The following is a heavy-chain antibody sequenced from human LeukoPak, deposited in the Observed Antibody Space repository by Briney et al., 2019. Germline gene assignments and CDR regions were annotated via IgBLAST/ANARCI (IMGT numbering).Heavy chain of an antibody. Sequence: GGSLRLSCAASGFTFSSYSMNWVRQAPGKGLEWVSSISSGSSYIYYADSVKGRFTISRDNAKNSLYLQMNSLRAEDTAVYYCAREYCSGGSCYPNFWGQGTLVTVSS. J-gene: IGHJ4*02. CDR2: ISSGSSYI. CDR1: GFTFSSYS. CDR3: AREYCSGGSCYPNF. D-gene: IGHD2-15*01. V-gene: IGHV3-21*01.